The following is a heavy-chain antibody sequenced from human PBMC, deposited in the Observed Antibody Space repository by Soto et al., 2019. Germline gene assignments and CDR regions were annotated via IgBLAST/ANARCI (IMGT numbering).Heavy chain of an antibody. CDR1: GYSFSNTW. CDR2: IYPGNSET. D-gene: IGHD5-12*01. V-gene: IGHV5-51*01. Sequence: PGESLKISCKGSGYSFSNTWINWVRQMPGKGLEWMGIIYPGNSETRYSPSFQGQVTISADTSISTAYLQWSSLKASDTATYYCARHRVEMATSIFYGMDVWGQGTTVTVSS. CDR3: ARHRVEMATSIFYGMDV. J-gene: IGHJ6*02.